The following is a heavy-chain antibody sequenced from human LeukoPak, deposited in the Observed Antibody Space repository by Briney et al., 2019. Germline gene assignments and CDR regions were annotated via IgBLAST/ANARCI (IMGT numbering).Heavy chain of an antibody. D-gene: IGHD3-10*01. CDR3: ATETIYGLGSYPKPDY. CDR1: GFTFSSYA. Sequence: GGSLRLSCAASGFTFSSYAMSWVRQAPGKGLEWVSAISGSGGSTYYADSVKGRFTISRDNSKNTLYLQMNSLRAEDTAVYYCATETIYGLGSYPKPDYWGQGTLVTVSS. CDR2: ISGSGGST. V-gene: IGHV3-23*01. J-gene: IGHJ4*02.